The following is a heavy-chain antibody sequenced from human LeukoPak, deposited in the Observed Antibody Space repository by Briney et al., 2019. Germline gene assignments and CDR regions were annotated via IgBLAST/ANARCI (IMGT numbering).Heavy chain of an antibody. CDR1: GGSINSNYYY. J-gene: IGHJ5*02. D-gene: IGHD6-13*01. Sequence: PSETLSLTCTVSGGSINSNYYYWGWIRQPPGKGLEWIGIIYYSGTTYYNPSLKTRVTISIDTSKNQFSLKLSSVTAADTAVYYCARGSAAGTRLHTYNWFDPWGQGTLVTVSS. V-gene: IGHV4-39*07. CDR2: IYYSGTT. CDR3: ARGSAAGTRLHTYNWFDP.